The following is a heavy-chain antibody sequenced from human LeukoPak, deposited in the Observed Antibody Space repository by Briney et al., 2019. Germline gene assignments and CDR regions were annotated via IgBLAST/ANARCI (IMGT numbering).Heavy chain of an antibody. V-gene: IGHV4-39*01. CDR1: GDSISRSTDY. J-gene: IGHJ6*03. CDR3: ARLFYDFWSGHYYYYMDV. CDR2: ISYSGSS. Sequence: SETLSLPCTVSGDSISRSTDYCRWIRQPPGKGLEWIGSISYSGSSYYNPSRKSRVTISVDTPKNQFSLKVSSVTAADTAVYYCARLFYDFWSGHYYYYMDVWGKGTTVTVSS. D-gene: IGHD3-3*01.